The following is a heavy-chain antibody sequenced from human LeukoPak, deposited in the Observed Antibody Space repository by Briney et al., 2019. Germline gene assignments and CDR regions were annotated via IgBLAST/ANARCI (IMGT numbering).Heavy chain of an antibody. J-gene: IGHJ4*02. Sequence: GGSLRLSCAASGFTFSSYSMNWVRQAPGKGREWVSPISSSSSYIYYADSVKGRFTISRDNAKNSLYLQMNRLRAEDTAVYYCARDPLSTGTWYWGQGTLVTVSS. CDR3: ARDPLSTGTWY. V-gene: IGHV3-21*01. CDR1: GFTFSSYS. CDR2: ISSSSSYI. D-gene: IGHD1-1*01.